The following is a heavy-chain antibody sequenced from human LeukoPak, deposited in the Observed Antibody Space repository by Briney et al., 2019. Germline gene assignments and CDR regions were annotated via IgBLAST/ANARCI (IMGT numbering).Heavy chain of an antibody. CDR1: GGSFSGYY. D-gene: IGHD3-22*01. J-gene: IGHJ2*01. V-gene: IGHV4-34*01. CDR3: ARGQVVGPRVVTFDL. CDR2: INHSGST. Sequence: SETLSLTCAVYGGSFSGYYWSWIRQPPGKGLEWIGEINHSGSTNYNPSLKSRVTISVDTSKNQFSLKLSSMTAADTAIYYCARGQVVGPRVVTFDLWGRGTLVTVSS.